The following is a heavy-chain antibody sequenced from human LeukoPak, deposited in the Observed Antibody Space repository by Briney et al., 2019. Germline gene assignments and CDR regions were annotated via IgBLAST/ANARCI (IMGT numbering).Heavy chain of an antibody. D-gene: IGHD4-23*01. J-gene: IGHJ4*02. V-gene: IGHV3-21*01. CDR2: ISSSSSYI. CDR3: ASYRKDYGGKGD. Sequence: PGGSLRLSCAASGFAFSSYSMNWVRQAPGKGLEWVSSISSSSSYIYYADSVKGRFTISRDNAKNSLYLQMNSLRAEDTAVYYCASYRKDYGGKGDWGQGTLVTVSS. CDR1: GFAFSSYS.